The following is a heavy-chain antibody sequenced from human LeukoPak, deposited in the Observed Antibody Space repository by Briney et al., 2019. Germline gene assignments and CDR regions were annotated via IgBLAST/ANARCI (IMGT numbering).Heavy chain of an antibody. CDR3: ARVRGYSSSSGFDY. Sequence: ASVKVSCKAPGYTFTGYYMHWVRQAPGQGLEWMGWINPNSGGTNYAQKLQGRVTMTRDTSISTAYMELSRLRSDDTAVYYCARVRGYSSSSGFDYWGQGTLVTVSS. CDR2: INPNSGGT. J-gene: IGHJ4*02. V-gene: IGHV1-2*02. CDR1: GYTFTGYY. D-gene: IGHD6-6*01.